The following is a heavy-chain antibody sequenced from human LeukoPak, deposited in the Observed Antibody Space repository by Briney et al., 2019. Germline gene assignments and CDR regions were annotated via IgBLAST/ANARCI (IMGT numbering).Heavy chain of an antibody. CDR2: INHSGST. CDR1: GGSFSGYY. V-gene: IGHV4-34*01. CDR3: ARHYFLRRLAARPGNWFDP. D-gene: IGHD6-6*01. Sequence: SETLSLTCAVSGGSFSGYYWSWIRQPPGKGLEWVGEINHSGSTNYNPSLKSRVTISVDTSKNQFSLKLSSVTAADTAVYYCARHYFLRRLAARPGNWFDPWGQGTLVTVSS. J-gene: IGHJ5*02.